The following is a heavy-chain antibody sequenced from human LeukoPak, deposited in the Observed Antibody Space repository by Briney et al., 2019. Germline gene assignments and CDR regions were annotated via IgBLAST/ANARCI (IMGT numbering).Heavy chain of an antibody. J-gene: IGHJ4*02. CDR1: GDSINSGGSY. D-gene: IGHD1-26*01. CDR3: ARDDGSSGVDH. CDR2: IYHTGDT. V-gene: IGHV4-30-2*01. Sequence: TSETLSLTCTVSGDSINSGGSYWSWIRQPPGKGLEWIGYIYHTGDTFYNPSLKSRVTISLDRSQNQFSLSLTSMTAADTAVYYCARDDGSSGVDHWGQGTLVTVSS.